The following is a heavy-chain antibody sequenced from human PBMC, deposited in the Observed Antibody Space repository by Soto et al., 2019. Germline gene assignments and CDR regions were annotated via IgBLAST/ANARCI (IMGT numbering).Heavy chain of an antibody. CDR3: ARVPKGYYDFWSGYYTDYYYGMDV. J-gene: IGHJ6*02. CDR1: GGSFSGYY. Sequence: PSETLSLTCAVYGGSFSGYYWSWIRQPPGKGLEWIGEINHSGNTNYNPSLKSRVTISVDTSKNQFSLKLSSVTAADTAVYYCARVPKGYYDFWSGYYTDYYYGMDVWGQGTTVTVSS. D-gene: IGHD3-3*01. CDR2: INHSGNT. V-gene: IGHV4-34*01.